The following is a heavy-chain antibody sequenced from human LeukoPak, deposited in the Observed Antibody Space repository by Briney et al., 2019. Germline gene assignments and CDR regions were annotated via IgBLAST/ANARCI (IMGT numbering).Heavy chain of an antibody. CDR2: ISGSGGGT. Sequence: GGSLRLSCAASGFTFSSYAMSWVRQAPGKGLEWVSAISGSGGGTYYADSVKGRFTISRDNSKNTLYLQMNSLRAEDTAVYYCAKDLEVTMVRGVIPDAFDIWGQGTMVTVSS. V-gene: IGHV3-23*01. J-gene: IGHJ3*02. CDR3: AKDLEVTMVRGVIPDAFDI. D-gene: IGHD3-10*01. CDR1: GFTFSSYA.